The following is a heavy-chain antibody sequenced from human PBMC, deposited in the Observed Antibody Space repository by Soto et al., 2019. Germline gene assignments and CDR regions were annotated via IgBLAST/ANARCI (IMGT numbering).Heavy chain of an antibody. CDR3: GRSHGAGSY. J-gene: IGHJ4*02. V-gene: IGHV3-11*01. Sequence: QVRLVESGGDLVKPGESLRLSCVASGFTFIDYYMNWVRQAPGKGLEWVSYISSTGKNIYYSDSVKGRFIVSRDNAKNSLFLQMNSLTVDDTAIYYCGRSHGAGSYWGRGIRVTVSS. CDR2: ISSTGKNI. D-gene: IGHD4-17*01. CDR1: GFTFIDYY.